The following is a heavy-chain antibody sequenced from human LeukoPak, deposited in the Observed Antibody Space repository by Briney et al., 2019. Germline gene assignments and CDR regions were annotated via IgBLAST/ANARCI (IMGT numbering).Heavy chain of an antibody. Sequence: GASVKVSCKASGYTFTSYGISWVRQAPGQGLEWMGWISAYNGNTNYAQKLQGRVTMTTDTSTSTAYMELRCLRSDDTAVYYCARGSMITFGGVIIPTPFDHWGQGTLVTVSS. V-gene: IGHV1-18*01. J-gene: IGHJ4*02. CDR2: ISAYNGNT. CDR3: ARGSMITFGGVIIPTPFDH. D-gene: IGHD3-16*01. CDR1: GYTFTSYG.